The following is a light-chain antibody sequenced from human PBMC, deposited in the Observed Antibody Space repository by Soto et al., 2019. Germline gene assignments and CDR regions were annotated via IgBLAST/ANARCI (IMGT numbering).Light chain of an antibody. Sequence: QSALTQPPSVSAAPGQKVTISCSGSSSNIGNNYVSWYQQLPGTAPKLLIYENNKRPSGIPDRFSGSKSGTSATLGFTGLQTGDEADYYCGTWDSSLSAGDVVFGGGTKLTVL. J-gene: IGLJ2*01. V-gene: IGLV1-51*02. CDR2: ENN. CDR3: GTWDSSLSAGDVV. CDR1: SSNIGNNY.